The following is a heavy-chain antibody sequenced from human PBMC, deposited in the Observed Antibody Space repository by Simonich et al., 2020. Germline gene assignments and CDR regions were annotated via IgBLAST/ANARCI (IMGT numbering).Heavy chain of an antibody. CDR3: ARASRGTWWYYYFDY. J-gene: IGHJ4*02. CDR1: GYTFTSYG. D-gene: IGHD2-15*01. CDR2: IRAYKGKP. Sequence: QVQLVQSGAEVKKPGASVKVSCKASGYTFTSYGISGGRQAPGQGLEWMGWIRAYKGKPNYAQKLHGRVTMNTYTSTSTAYMELRSLRSDDTAVYYCARASRGTWWYYYFDYWGQGTLVTVSS. V-gene: IGHV1-18*01.